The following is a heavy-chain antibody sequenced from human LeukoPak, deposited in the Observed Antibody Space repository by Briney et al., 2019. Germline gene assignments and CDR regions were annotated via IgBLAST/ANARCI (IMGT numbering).Heavy chain of an antibody. CDR2: MNPNSGNT. J-gene: IGHJ5*02. CDR3: ARVQWDNWFDP. D-gene: IGHD6-19*01. Sequence: ASVKVSCTASGYTFTSYDISWVRQATGQGLEWMGWMNPNSGNTGYAQKFQGRVTMTRNTSISTAYMELSSLRSEDTAVYYCARVQWDNWFDPWGQGTLVTVSS. V-gene: IGHV1-8*01. CDR1: GYTFTSYD.